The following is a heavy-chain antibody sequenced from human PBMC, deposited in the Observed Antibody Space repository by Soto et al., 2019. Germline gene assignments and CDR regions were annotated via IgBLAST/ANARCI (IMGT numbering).Heavy chain of an antibody. V-gene: IGHV1-69*06. J-gene: IGHJ4*02. CDR1: GDTFGRNA. D-gene: IGHD2-21*01. CDR3: TRDGDSADYGY. Sequence: QVQLVQSGAEVKRPGSSVKVSCKASGDTFGRNAIHWVRQAPGQGLEWMGGIIPMFPTTNYAQKFKGRLTIYADKSTATAYMEMTSLRSEDTAVYYFTRDGDSADYGYWGQGTLVTVSS. CDR2: IIPMFPTT.